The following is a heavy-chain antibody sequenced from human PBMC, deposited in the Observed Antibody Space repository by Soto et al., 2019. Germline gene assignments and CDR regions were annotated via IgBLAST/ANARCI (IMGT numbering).Heavy chain of an antibody. D-gene: IGHD4-17*01. Sequence: EQLVESGGGLVQPGGSLRLSCAASGLTFSSYWIHWVRQAPGKALVWVSRIKRDGSATTYAGSVKGRFNISRDNAKSILSLQINSVRAEDTAVYYCARGTGTLTYYSPSCVPGTLVTVSS. CDR3: ARGTGTLTYYSPS. CDR1: GLTFSSYW. CDR2: IKRDGSAT. J-gene: IGHJ5*02. V-gene: IGHV3-74*01.